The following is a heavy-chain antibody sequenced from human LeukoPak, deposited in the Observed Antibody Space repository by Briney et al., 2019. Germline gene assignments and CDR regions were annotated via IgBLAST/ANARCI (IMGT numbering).Heavy chain of an antibody. CDR2: IYTSGST. CDR3: VREIHDYSH. J-gene: IGHJ4*02. Sequence: SQTLSLTCTVSGGSISSGSYYWSWIRQPAGKGLEWIGRIYTSGSTNYNPSLKSRVTISVDTSKNQFSLKLSSVTAADTAVYYCVREIHDYSHWGQGTLVTVSS. D-gene: IGHD4-11*01. V-gene: IGHV4-61*02. CDR1: GGSISSGSYY.